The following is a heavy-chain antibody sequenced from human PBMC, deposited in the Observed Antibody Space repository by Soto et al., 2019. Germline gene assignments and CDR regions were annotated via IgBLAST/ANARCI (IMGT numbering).Heavy chain of an antibody. V-gene: IGHV3-23*01. CDR1: RFTFRSFT. D-gene: IGHD3-22*01. CDR3: AKGGGDSSGYYTPFDY. CDR2: ISGSGGST. Sequence: GGSLRLCCAASRFTFRSFTMNWVRQAPGKGLEWVSAISGSGGSTYYADSVKGRFTISRDNSKNTLYLQMNSLRAEDTAVYYCAKGGGDSSGYYTPFDYWGQGTLVTVSS. J-gene: IGHJ4*02.